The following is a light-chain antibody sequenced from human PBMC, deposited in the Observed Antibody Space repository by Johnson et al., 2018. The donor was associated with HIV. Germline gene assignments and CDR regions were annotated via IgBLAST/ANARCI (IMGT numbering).Light chain of an antibody. Sequence: SVLTQPPSVSAAPGQRVTISCSGSSSNIGNDSVSWYQQLPGTAPELLIYENNRRPSGIPDRFSGSKSGPSATLVITGLQTGDEADYFCGTWDSSLSGYVFGTGTKVTVL. V-gene: IGLV1-51*02. CDR3: GTWDSSLSGYV. J-gene: IGLJ1*01. CDR1: SSNIGNDS. CDR2: ENN.